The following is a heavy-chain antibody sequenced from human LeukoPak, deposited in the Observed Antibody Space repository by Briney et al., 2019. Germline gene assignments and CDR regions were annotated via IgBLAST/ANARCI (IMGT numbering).Heavy chain of an antibody. Sequence: GGSLRLSCAASEFTFSNYWMSWVRQAPGKGLEWVASIKQDGTEKYYVDSVKGRFTLSRDNAKNSLYLQMNSLRAEDTAVYYCARDFIHRSGEANYWGQGTLVTVSS. CDR1: EFTFSNYW. CDR3: ARDFIHRSGEANY. CDR2: IKQDGTEK. V-gene: IGHV3-7*05. D-gene: IGHD3-22*01. J-gene: IGHJ4*02.